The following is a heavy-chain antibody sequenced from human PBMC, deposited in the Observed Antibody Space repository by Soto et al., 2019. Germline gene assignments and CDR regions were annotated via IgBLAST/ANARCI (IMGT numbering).Heavy chain of an antibody. Sequence: PGGSLRLSCSTSGFTFSSYGIHWVRQAPGRGLEWMALIWYDGTNKYYADSVKGRFTISRDNSKNTLYLQMNSLRAEDTAVYYCARFKAIQPGYYYGMDVWGQGTTVTVSS. J-gene: IGHJ6*02. V-gene: IGHV3-33*01. CDR3: ARFKAIQPGYYYGMDV. CDR1: GFTFSSYG. CDR2: IWYDGTNK. D-gene: IGHD5-18*01.